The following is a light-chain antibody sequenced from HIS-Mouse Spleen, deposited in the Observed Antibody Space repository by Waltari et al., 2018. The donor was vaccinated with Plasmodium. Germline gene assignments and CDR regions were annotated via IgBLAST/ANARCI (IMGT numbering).Light chain of an antibody. CDR3: QQYGSSPYT. CDR2: VAS. V-gene: IGKV3-20*01. Sequence: SSRASRSVSTSFWAWCQQKPGQTPMLLIFVASSRSTGIPDRFSGSGSGTDFTLTISRLEPEDFAVYYCQQYGSSPYTFGQGTKLEIK. CDR1: RSVSTSF. J-gene: IGKJ2*01.